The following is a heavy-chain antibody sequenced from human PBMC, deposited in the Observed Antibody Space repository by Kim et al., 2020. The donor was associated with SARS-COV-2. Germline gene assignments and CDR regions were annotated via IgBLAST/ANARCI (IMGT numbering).Heavy chain of an antibody. CDR3: ARPGIAAAGTIDY. Sequence: YSPSFQGQVTTSADKSISTAYLQGSSLKASDTAMYYCARPGIAAAGTIDYWGQGTLVTVSS. J-gene: IGHJ4*02. D-gene: IGHD6-13*01. V-gene: IGHV5-51*01.